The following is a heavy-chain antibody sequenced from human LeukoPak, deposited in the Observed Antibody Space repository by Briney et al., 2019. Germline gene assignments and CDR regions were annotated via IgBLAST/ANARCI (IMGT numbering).Heavy chain of an antibody. D-gene: IGHD1-1*01. V-gene: IGHV3-23*01. CDR3: AKDPPTTGTTFDN. J-gene: IGHJ4*02. CDR2: IGGGGVDT. Sequence: PGGSLRLSCVAYGFTFSSYATSWVRQAPGKGLEWVSSIGGGGVDTYYADSVKGRFTISRDNSKNTLYLQMNSLRVEDTAVYYCAKDPPTTGTTFDNWGRGTLVTVSS. CDR1: GFTFSSYA.